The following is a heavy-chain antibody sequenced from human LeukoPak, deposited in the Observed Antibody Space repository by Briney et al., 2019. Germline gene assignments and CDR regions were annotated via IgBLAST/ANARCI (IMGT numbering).Heavy chain of an antibody. J-gene: IGHJ4*02. V-gene: IGHV3-30-3*01. Sequence: SGRSLRLSCAASGFTFSSYAMHWVRQAPGKGLEWVAVISYDGSNKYYADSVKGRFTISRDNSKNTLYLQMNSLRVEDTAVYYCARGGGLWGQGTLVTVSS. CDR3: ARGGGL. D-gene: IGHD3-16*01. CDR2: ISYDGSNK. CDR1: GFTFSSYA.